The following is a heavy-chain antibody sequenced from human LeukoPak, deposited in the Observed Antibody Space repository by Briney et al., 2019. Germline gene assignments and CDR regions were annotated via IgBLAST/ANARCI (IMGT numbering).Heavy chain of an antibody. V-gene: IGHV1-69*13. D-gene: IGHD6-19*01. CDR1: GGTFSSYP. Sequence: SVKVSCKASGGTFSSYPVSWVRQAPGQGLEWMGGIIPIFDTPTYAQKFQGRVTIAADESTSTAYMELSSLRSEDTAVYYCARADSAVAGSSFDYWGQGTLVTVSS. J-gene: IGHJ4*02. CDR2: IIPIFDTP. CDR3: ARADSAVAGSSFDY.